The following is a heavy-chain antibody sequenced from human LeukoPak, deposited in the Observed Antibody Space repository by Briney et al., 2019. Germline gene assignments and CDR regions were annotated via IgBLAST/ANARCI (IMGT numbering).Heavy chain of an antibody. V-gene: IGHV3-30*02. Sequence: PGGSLRLSCAASGFTFSSYWMSWVRQAPGKGLEWVAFIRYDGSNKYYADSVKGRFTISRDNSKNTLYLQMNSLRAEDTAVYYCASLLAPDFWRDGEYDYWGQGTLVTVSS. D-gene: IGHD3-3*01. J-gene: IGHJ4*02. CDR2: IRYDGSNK. CDR1: GFTFSSYW. CDR3: ASLLAPDFWRDGEYDY.